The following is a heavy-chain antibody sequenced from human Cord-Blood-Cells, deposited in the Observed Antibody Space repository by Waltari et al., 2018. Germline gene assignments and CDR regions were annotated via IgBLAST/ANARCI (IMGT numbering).Heavy chain of an antibody. Sequence: QVQLQQWGVGLLKPSETLSLTCAVYGGSFSVYYWSWSRQPPGKRLEWMWEIKHSGSANHDPSLKRRVTISVDTSKNQFSLKLSSVTAADTAVDYCARRGRLVVVYWGQGTLVTVSS. CDR2: IKHSGSA. V-gene: IGHV4-34*01. J-gene: IGHJ4*02. D-gene: IGHD2-2*01. CDR1: GGSFSVYY. CDR3: ARRGRLVVVY.